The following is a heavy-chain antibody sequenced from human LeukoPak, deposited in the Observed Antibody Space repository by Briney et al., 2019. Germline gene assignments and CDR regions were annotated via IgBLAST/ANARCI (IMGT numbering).Heavy chain of an antibody. CDR2: INPSGGST. J-gene: IGHJ6*02. V-gene: IGHV1-46*01. CDR1: GYTFTTYY. CDR3: ARERLDTAMVTRYYYGMDV. D-gene: IGHD5-18*01. Sequence: ASAKVSCKASGYTFTTYYMHWVRQAPGQGLEWMGIINPSGGSTSYAQKFQGRVTMTRDTSTSTVYMDLSSLRSEDTAVYYCARERLDTAMVTRYYYGMDVWGQGTTVTVSS.